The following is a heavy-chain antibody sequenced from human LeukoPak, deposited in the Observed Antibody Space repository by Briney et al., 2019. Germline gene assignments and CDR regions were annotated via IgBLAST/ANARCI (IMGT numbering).Heavy chain of an antibody. J-gene: IGHJ5*02. CDR3: ARGGNDILTGTNWFDP. V-gene: IGHV4-34*01. Sequence: ASETLSLTCTVSGGSINNYYWSWIRQPPGKGLEWIGEINHSGSTNYNPSLKSRVTISVDTSKNQFSLKLSSVTAADTAVYYCARGGNDILTGTNWFDPWGQGTLVTVSS. CDR2: INHSGST. D-gene: IGHD3-9*01. CDR1: GGSINNYY.